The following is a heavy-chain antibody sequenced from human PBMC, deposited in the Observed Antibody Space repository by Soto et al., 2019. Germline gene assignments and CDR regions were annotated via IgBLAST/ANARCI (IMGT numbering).Heavy chain of an antibody. CDR3: ARNLITMIVVVIQPNDAFDI. V-gene: IGHV1-18*01. CDR2: ISAYNGNT. J-gene: IGHJ3*02. CDR1: GYTFTSYG. D-gene: IGHD3-22*01. Sequence: ASVKVSCKASGYTFTSYGVSWVRQAPGQGLEWMGWISAYNGNTNYAQKLQGRVTMTTDTSTSTAYMELRSLRSDDTAVYYCARNLITMIVVVIQPNDAFDIWGQGILVTVSS.